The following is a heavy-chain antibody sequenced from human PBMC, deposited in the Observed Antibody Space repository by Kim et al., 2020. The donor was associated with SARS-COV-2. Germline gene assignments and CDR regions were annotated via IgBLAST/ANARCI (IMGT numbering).Heavy chain of an antibody. CDR2: IYHSGST. CDR1: GGSISSGGYS. Sequence: SETLSLTCAVSGGSISSGGYSWSWIRQPPGKGLEWIGYIYHSGSTYYNPSLKSRVTISVDRSKNQFSLKLSSVTAADTAVYYCAGLWSGYSAFDIWGQGTMVTVSS. J-gene: IGHJ3*02. V-gene: IGHV4-30-2*01. CDR3: AGLWSGYSAFDI. D-gene: IGHD3-3*01.